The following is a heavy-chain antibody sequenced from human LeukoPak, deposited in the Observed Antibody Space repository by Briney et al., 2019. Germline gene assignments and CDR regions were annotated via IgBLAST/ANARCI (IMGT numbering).Heavy chain of an antibody. J-gene: IGHJ6*03. CDR3: AKANPYYYYYMDV. CDR1: GFKFGDYF. V-gene: IGHV3-11*04. Sequence: PGGSLRLSCAASGFKFGDYFMSWIRQSPEKGLQWVAFISTSSANIRYADFVKGRFTISRDNAKNSLYLQMNSLRAEDTAVYYCAKANPYYYYYMDVWGKGTTVTVSS. CDR2: ISTSSANI.